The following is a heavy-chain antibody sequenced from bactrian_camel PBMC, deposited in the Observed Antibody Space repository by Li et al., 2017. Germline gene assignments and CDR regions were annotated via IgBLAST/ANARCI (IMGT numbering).Heavy chain of an antibody. Sequence: QLVESGGGSVQPGGSLRLACTVSGYSGSNYCGAWFRQAPGKGLEWVSTISSGSTTYYANSVKGRFTISRANADNTVYLQMNSLKTEDSAIYYCATARSLFDWGQGTQVTVS. CDR2: ISSGSTT. CDR3: ATARSLFD. CDR1: GYSGSNYC. V-gene: IGHV3S25*01. J-gene: IGHJ4*01.